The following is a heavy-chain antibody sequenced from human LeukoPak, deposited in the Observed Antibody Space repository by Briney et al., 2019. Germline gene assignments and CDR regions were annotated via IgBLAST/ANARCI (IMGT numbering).Heavy chain of an antibody. CDR1: GFTFSSYS. Sequence: GGSLRLSCAASGFTFSSYSMNWVRQAPGKGLEWVSSISSSSSYIYYADSVKGRFTISRDNAKNSLYLQMNSLRAEDTAVYYCARDMGGWGYYYYMDVWGKGTTVTVSS. CDR2: ISSSSSYI. V-gene: IGHV3-21*01. D-gene: IGHD6-19*01. J-gene: IGHJ6*03. CDR3: ARDMGGWGYYYYMDV.